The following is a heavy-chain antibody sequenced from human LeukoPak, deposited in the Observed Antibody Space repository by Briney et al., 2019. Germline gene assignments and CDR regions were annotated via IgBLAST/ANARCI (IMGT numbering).Heavy chain of an antibody. J-gene: IGHJ4*02. CDR2: VLSSGKT. D-gene: IGHD3-3*01. CDR3: AREVPVSLRFLEWEDFDS. V-gene: IGHV4-61*02. Sequence: SETLSLTCTVSGVSMTIGGYYWTWIRQPAGKGLEWLGRVLSSGKTDYNPSLKTRLTISLETSENQFSLKLTSVTAADTAVYFCAREVPVSLRFLEWEDFDSWGQGALVTVSS. CDR1: GVSMTIGGYY.